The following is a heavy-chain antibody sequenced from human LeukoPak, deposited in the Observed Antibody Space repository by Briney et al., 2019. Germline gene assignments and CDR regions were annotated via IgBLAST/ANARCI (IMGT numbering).Heavy chain of an antibody. J-gene: IGHJ5*02. D-gene: IGHD5-18*01. V-gene: IGHV3-21*01. CDR1: GFTFSSYS. CDR3: ARGQSYGWFDP. CDR2: ISGSSSYI. Sequence: GGSLRLSCVASGFTFSSYSMNWVRQAPGKGLEWVSSISGSSSYIYYADSVKGRFTISRDSAQNSLYLQMNSLRAEDTAVYYCARGQSYGWFDPWGQGTLVTVSS.